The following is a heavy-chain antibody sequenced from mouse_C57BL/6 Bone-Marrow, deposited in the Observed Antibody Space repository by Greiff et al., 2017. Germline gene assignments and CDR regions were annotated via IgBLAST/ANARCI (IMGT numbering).Heavy chain of an antibody. Sequence: EVKLVESGPGLVKPSQSLSLTCSVTGYSITSGYYWNWLRQFPGNKLEWMGYISYDGSHNYNQSLKNRISITRDTSKNHFFLKLNSVTTEDTATYYCARDWVYYDYLFADWGQGTLVTVSA. CDR2: ISYDGSH. V-gene: IGHV3-6*01. CDR1: GYSITSGYY. D-gene: IGHD2-4*01. CDR3: ARDWVYYDYLFAD. J-gene: IGHJ3*01.